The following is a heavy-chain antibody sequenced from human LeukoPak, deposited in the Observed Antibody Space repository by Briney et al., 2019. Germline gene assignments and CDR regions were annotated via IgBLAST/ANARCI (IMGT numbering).Heavy chain of an antibody. V-gene: IGHV3-33*01. J-gene: IGHJ4*02. CDR2: IWYHGRNQ. Sequence: GMSLRLSCTTSGFTFSSYGVHWVRQAPGKGLEWVADIWYHGRNQYYADSVKGRFTISRDNSKSTLYLQMNSLRVEDTAVYFCGRDLAVGRPSFDSWGQGTLVTVSS. CDR1: GFTFSSYG. CDR3: GRDLAVGRPSFDS. D-gene: IGHD3/OR15-3a*01.